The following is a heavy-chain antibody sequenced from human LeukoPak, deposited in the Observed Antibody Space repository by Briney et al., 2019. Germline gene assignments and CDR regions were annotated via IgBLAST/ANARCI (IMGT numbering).Heavy chain of an antibody. CDR1: GYTFTSYG. Sequence: GASVKVSCKASGYTFTSYGISWVRQAPGQGLEWMGWISAYNGNTNYAQKLQGRVTMTTDTSTSTVYMELRSLRSDDTAVYYCARAPYYYGSASGSPKNWFDSWGQGTLVTVSS. V-gene: IGHV1-18*01. D-gene: IGHD3-10*01. J-gene: IGHJ5*01. CDR2: ISAYNGNT. CDR3: ARAPYYYGSASGSPKNWFDS.